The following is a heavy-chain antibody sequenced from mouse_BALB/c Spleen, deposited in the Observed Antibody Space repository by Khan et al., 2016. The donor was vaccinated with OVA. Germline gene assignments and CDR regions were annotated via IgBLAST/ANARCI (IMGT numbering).Heavy chain of an antibody. CDR1: GYSITSDYA. CDR3: ARSGTISTVVVTDFDF. D-gene: IGHD1-1*01. CDR2: IKYSGIT. Sequence: EVQLQESGPGLVKPSQSLSLTCTVTGYSITSDYAWNWIRQFPGNRLGWMGFIKYSGITSYNPTLKSSISITRDTSKNTVFLQFNSVTTEDTATYYGARSGTISTVVVTDFDFWGQGTTLTVSS. J-gene: IGHJ2*01. V-gene: IGHV3-2*02.